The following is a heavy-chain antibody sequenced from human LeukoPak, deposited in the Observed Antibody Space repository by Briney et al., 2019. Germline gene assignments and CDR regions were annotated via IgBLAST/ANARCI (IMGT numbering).Heavy chain of an antibody. CDR1: GYTFTSYG. V-gene: IGHV1-18*01. CDR3: ARGRLLLWFGESETGFDY. CDR2: ISAYNGNT. Sequence: ASVKVSCKASGYTFTSYGISWVRQAPGQGLEWMGWISAYNGNTNYAQKLQGRVTMTTDTSTSTAYMELRSLRSDDTAVYYCARGRLLLWFGESETGFDYWGQGTLVTVSS. J-gene: IGHJ4*02. D-gene: IGHD3-10*01.